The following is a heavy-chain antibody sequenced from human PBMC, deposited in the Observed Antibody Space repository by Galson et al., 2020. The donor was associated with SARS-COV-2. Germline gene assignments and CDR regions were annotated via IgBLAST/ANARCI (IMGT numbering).Heavy chain of an antibody. Sequence: SATLSLTCSVSGGSISSDYWSWIRQPPGKGPEWIGYIYYSGSTNYNPSLKSRVTISLDMSNNQFSLKLTSVSAADTAVYYCARGGPSSKWCDPWGQGTLVTVSS. CDR3: ARGGPSSKWCDP. J-gene: IGHJ5*02. CDR2: IYYSGST. V-gene: IGHV4-59*01. D-gene: IGHD6-6*01. CDR1: GGSISSDY.